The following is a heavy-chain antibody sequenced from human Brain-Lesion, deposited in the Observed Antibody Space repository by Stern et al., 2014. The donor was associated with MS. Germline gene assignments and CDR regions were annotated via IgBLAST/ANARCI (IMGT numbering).Heavy chain of an antibody. D-gene: IGHD1-26*01. CDR2: FDPEDGEP. CDR1: GYTLTDLS. Sequence: QVQLVESGAEVKKPGASVKVSCKVSGYTLTDLSMHWVRQAPRNGLEWMGGFDPEDGEPIYAQKFQGRVTMTEDTSTDTAYMELSSLRSEDTAVYYCATLSPGAGGNYYRHFDYWGQGTLVTVSS. CDR3: ATLSPGAGGNYYRHFDY. V-gene: IGHV1-24*01. J-gene: IGHJ4*02.